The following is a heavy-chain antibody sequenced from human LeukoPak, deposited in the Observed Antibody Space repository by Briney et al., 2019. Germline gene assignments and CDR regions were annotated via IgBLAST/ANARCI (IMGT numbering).Heavy chain of an antibody. Sequence: ASVKVSCMASGYTFTSYAINWVRQATGQGFEWVGWMNPTSGDTGYAQKFQGRVTMARNTSISTAYMELSSLRSEDTAVYYCATAHGYWGQGTLVTVSS. CDR1: GYTFTSYA. V-gene: IGHV1-8*01. CDR3: ATAHGY. J-gene: IGHJ4*02. CDR2: MNPTSGDT.